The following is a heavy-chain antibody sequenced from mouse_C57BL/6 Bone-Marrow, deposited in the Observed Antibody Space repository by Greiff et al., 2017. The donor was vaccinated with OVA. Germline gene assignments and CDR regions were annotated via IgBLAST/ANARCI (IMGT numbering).Heavy chain of an antibody. CDR3: ARPPLYYYGSSPWFAY. D-gene: IGHD1-1*01. CDR2: ISNGGGST. V-gene: IGHV5-12*01. J-gene: IGHJ3*01. CDR1: GFTFSDYY. Sequence: EVHLVESGGGLVQPGGSLKLSCAASGFTFSDYYMYWVRQTPEKRLEWVAYISNGGGSTYYPDTVKGRFTISRDNAKNTLYLQMSRLKSEDTAMYYCARPPLYYYGSSPWFAYWGQGTLVTGSA.